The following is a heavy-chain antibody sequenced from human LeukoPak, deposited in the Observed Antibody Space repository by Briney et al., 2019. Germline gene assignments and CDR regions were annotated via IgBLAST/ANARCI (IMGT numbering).Heavy chain of an antibody. CDR2: SSSYNGYT. Sequence: ASVKVSCTASGYTFTTYGISWVRQAPGQGLEWVGWSSSYNGYTKYAQKFQGRVTLTTDTSTSTAYMELRSLRSDDTAVYYCARNTTNGWYPFDYWGQGTLVTVSS. J-gene: IGHJ4*02. D-gene: IGHD6-19*01. CDR3: ARNTTNGWYPFDY. V-gene: IGHV1-18*01. CDR1: GYTFTTYG.